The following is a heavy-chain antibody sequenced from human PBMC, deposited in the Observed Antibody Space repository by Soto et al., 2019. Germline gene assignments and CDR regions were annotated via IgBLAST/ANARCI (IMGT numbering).Heavy chain of an antibody. CDR2: IHYSGTT. D-gene: IGHD2-8*01. V-gene: IGHV4-59*01. CDR3: ARYNSYAIDY. CDR1: GTSMSSYY. Sequence: SETLSLAWTVSGTSMSSYYWGWIRQPPGKGLEWIATIHYSGTTNYNPSLASRVTLSVDTSKNQFSTKMTSVTAADRAMYLSARYNSYAIDYWGRGTLVTVSS. J-gene: IGHJ4*02.